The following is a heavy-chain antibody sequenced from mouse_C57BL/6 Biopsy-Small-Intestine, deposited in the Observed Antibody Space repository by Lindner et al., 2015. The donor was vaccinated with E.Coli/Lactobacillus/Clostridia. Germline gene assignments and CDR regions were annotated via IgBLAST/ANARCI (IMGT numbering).Heavy chain of an antibody. CDR2: IYPGDGDT. Sequence: VQLQESGAELVKPGASVKISCKASGYAFSSYWMNWVKQRPGKGLEWIGQIYPGDGDTNYNGKFKGKATLTADKSSSTAYMQLSSLTSEDSAVYFCARRLDSSGLYAMDYWGQGTSVTVSS. CDR1: GYAFSSYW. J-gene: IGHJ4*01. V-gene: IGHV1-80*01. D-gene: IGHD3-2*02. CDR3: ARRLDSSGLYAMDY.